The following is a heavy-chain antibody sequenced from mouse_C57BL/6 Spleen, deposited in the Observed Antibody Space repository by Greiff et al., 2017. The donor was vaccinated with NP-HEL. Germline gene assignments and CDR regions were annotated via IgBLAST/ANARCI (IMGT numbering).Heavy chain of an antibody. Sequence: QVQLQQPGAELVKPGASVKLSCKASGYTFTSYWMHWVKQRPGQGLEWIGNINPSNGGTNYNEKFKSKATLTVDKSSSTAYMQLSSLTSEDSAVYYCARWTVVARYFDVWGTGTTVTVSS. CDR1: GYTFTSYW. D-gene: IGHD1-1*01. CDR2: INPSNGGT. V-gene: IGHV1-53*01. J-gene: IGHJ1*03. CDR3: ARWTVVARYFDV.